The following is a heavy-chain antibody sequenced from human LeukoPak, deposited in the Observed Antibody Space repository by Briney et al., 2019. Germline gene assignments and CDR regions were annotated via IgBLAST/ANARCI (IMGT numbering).Heavy chain of an antibody. Sequence: GGSLRLSCAASGFTFSTYAMSWVRQAPGKGLEWVSAISGSTGRTYYADSVKGRFTISRDNAKNSLYLQMNSLRAEDTAVYYCARGDFHYYYHMDVWGKGTTVTVSS. CDR1: GFTFSTYA. D-gene: IGHD3-3*01. CDR3: ARGDFHYYYHMDV. J-gene: IGHJ6*03. V-gene: IGHV3-23*01. CDR2: ISGSTGRT.